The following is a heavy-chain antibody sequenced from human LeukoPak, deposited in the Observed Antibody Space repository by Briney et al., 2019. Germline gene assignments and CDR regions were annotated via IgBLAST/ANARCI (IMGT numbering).Heavy chain of an antibody. J-gene: IGHJ4*02. Sequence: PGRSLRLSCAASGFTFSGYDMHWVRQAPGKGLEWVALIRSDGSDKYYADSVKGRFTISRDNSKNTVFLQMNSLRAEDTAVYYCAKDIAAAGGPCAYWGRGNVVTVSS. CDR1: GFTFSGYD. D-gene: IGHD6-13*01. CDR3: AKDIAAAGGPCAY. CDR2: IRSDGSDK. V-gene: IGHV3-33*06.